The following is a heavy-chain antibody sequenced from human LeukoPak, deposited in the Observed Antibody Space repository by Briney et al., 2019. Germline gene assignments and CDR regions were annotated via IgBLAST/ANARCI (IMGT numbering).Heavy chain of an antibody. V-gene: IGHV3-23*01. CDR3: AKDQGIQLWLKYFQH. CDR1: GFTFNNYA. D-gene: IGHD5-18*01. CDR2: ISGSGGTT. Sequence: GGSLRLSCAASGFTFNNYAMTWVRQAPGKGLEWVSAISGSGGTTLYADSVKGRFTIARDNSKSTLYLQMNSLRAEDTAVYYCAKDQGIQLWLKYFQHWGQGTLVTVSS. J-gene: IGHJ1*01.